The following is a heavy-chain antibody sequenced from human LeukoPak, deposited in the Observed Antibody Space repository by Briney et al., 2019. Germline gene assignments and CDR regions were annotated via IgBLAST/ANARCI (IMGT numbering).Heavy chain of an antibody. CDR1: GGSISSGSYY. CDR3: ARARATVVDALDI. D-gene: IGHD4-23*01. V-gene: IGHV4-61*02. Sequence: PSETLSLTCTVSGGSISSGSYYWSWIRQPAGKGLEWIGRIYTSGSTNYNPSLKSRVTISVDRSKNQFSLKLSSVTAADTAVYYCARARATVVDALDIWGQGTMVTVSS. CDR2: IYTSGST. J-gene: IGHJ3*02.